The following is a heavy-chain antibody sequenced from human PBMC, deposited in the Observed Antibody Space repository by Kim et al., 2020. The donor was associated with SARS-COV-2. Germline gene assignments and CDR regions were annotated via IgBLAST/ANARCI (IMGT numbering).Heavy chain of an antibody. Sequence: GGSLRLSCTASGFTFGDYAMSWVRQAPGKGLEWVGFIRSKAYGGTTEYAASVKGRFTISRDDSKSIAYLQMNSLKTEDTAVYYCTRDMGDCSSTSCYIPPGEQAAVPFDYWGQGTLVTVSS. J-gene: IGHJ4*02. CDR1: GFTFGDYA. D-gene: IGHD2-2*02. V-gene: IGHV3-49*04. CDR2: IRSKAYGGTT. CDR3: TRDMGDCSSTSCYIPPGEQAAVPFDY.